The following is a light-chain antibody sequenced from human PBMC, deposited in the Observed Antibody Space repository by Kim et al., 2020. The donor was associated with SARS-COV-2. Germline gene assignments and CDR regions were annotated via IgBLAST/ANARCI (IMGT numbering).Light chain of an antibody. CDR1: QSVRSNY. CDR3: QQYDSPPRT. V-gene: IGKV3-20*01. CDR2: GAS. Sequence: EIVLTQSPGTLSLSPGERATLSCRASQSVRSNYLAWYQQKHGQAPRLLVYGASSRAAGVPDRFSSSGSGTDFTLTIDRLEPEDFAVYYCQQYDSPPRTFGQGTKLEIK. J-gene: IGKJ2*01.